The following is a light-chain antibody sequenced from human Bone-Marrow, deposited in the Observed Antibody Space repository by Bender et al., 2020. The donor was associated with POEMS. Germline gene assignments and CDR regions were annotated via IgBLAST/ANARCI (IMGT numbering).Light chain of an antibody. CDR1: NIGSKS. CDR3: QTWDSGTVV. CDR2: DDS. V-gene: IGLV3-21*02. Sequence: VSVAPGQTARITCGGNNIGSKSVHWYQQKPGQAPVLVVYDDSDRPSGIPERFSGSNSGNTATLTISGTQAMDEADYYCQTWDSGTVVFGGGTKLTVL. J-gene: IGLJ2*01.